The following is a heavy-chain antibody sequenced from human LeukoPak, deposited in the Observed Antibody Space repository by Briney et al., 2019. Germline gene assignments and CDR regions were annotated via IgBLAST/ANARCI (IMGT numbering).Heavy chain of an antibody. Sequence: PGGSLRLSCAASGFPFSDYWMDWVRQAPGKGMEWVANIKQDGSIQYYADSVRGRFIISRNNAKNSLYLQMYSLRAEDTAIYFCSGSLDYLGQGALVTVSS. CDR2: IKQDGSIQ. CDR1: GFPFSDYW. J-gene: IGHJ4*02. CDR3: SGSLDY. V-gene: IGHV3-7*01.